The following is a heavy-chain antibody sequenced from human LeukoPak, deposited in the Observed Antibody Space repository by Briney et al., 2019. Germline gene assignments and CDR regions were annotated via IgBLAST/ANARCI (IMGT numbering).Heavy chain of an antibody. CDR2: ISGSGDYT. CDR1: GFTFSHYS. Sequence: GGFLRLSCAASGFTFSHYSMTWVRQAPGKGLEWVSAISGSGDYTYYADSVQGRFTISRDNSKNTLYLQMNSLRAEDTALYYCARGKGSGSYPYGMDVWGQGTTVTVSS. CDR3: ARGKGSGSYPYGMDV. J-gene: IGHJ6*02. V-gene: IGHV3-23*01. D-gene: IGHD3-10*01.